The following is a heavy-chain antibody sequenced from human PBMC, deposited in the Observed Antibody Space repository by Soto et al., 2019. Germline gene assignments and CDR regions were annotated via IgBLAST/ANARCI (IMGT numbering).Heavy chain of an antibody. CDR2: IYYSGST. V-gene: IGHV4-59*01. J-gene: IGHJ6*02. D-gene: IGHD3-10*01. CDR1: GGSISSYY. CDR3: ARGRITMVRGVIVSSNYYYYGMDV. Sequence: PSETLSLTCTVSGGSISSYYWSWIRQSPGKGLEWIGYIYYSGSTNYNPSLKSRVTISVDTSKNQFSLKLSSVTAADTAVYYCARGRITMVRGVIVSSNYYYYGMDVWGQGTTVTVSS.